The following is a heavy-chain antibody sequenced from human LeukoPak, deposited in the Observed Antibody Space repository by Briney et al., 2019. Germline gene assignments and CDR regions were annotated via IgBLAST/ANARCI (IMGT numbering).Heavy chain of an antibody. CDR1: GFTFSSYW. CDR2: IKQDGSQK. V-gene: IGHV3-7*03. D-gene: IGHD3-22*01. Sequence: GGSLRLSCAASGFTFSSYWMSWVRQAPGEGLEWVANIKQDGSQKNYVDSVRGRFTISRDNAKNSLYLQMNSLRAEDTAVYYCAREPERKPYYYDSSGYYFDYWGQGTLVTVSS. CDR3: AREPERKPYYYDSSGYYFDY. J-gene: IGHJ4*02.